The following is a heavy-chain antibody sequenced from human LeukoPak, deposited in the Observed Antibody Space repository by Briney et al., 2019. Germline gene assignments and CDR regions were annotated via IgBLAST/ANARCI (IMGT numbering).Heavy chain of an antibody. J-gene: IGHJ1*01. CDR2: ISSSGGST. Sequence: GGSLRLSCAASGFTFSSYAMSWVRQAPGKGLEWVSAISSSGGSTYYADSVKGRFTISRDNSKNTLYLQMNSLRAEDTAVYYCAKPSGTTPLPEYFQHWGQGTLVTVSS. V-gene: IGHV3-23*01. CDR3: AKPSGTTPLPEYFQH. CDR1: GFTFSSYA. D-gene: IGHD1-14*01.